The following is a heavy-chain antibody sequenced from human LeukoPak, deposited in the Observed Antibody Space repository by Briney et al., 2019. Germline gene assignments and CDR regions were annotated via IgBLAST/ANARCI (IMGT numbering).Heavy chain of an antibody. D-gene: IGHD6-19*01. CDR1: GGSISSGRYY. J-gene: IGHJ4*02. Sequence: SETLSLTCNVSGGSISSGRYYWGWIRQPPGKGLEWIGSIHHSGSTYHNPSLKSRVTISVDMSKNQFSLRLSSVTAADTAVYYCARHDMGSGWFGYWGQGTLVTVSS. CDR2: IHHSGST. CDR3: ARHDMGSGWFGY. V-gene: IGHV4-39*01.